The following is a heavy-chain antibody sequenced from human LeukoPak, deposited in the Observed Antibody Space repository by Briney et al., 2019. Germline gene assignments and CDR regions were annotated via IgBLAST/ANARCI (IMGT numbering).Heavy chain of an antibody. D-gene: IGHD5-24*01. J-gene: IGHJ5*02. V-gene: IGHV1-46*01. CDR2: INPRGGST. CDR1: GYTFTYYY. CDR3: ARGGDGLS. Sequence: ASVKVSCKASGYTFTYYYMHWVRQAPGQGLEWMGVINPRGGSTDYAQKFQGRVTLTRDTSTSTVYMEVSSLTSADTAVYYCARGGDGLSWGQGTLVTVSS.